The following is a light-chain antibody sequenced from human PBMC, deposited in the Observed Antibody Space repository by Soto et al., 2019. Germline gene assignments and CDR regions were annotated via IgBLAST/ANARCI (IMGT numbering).Light chain of an antibody. CDR2: DAS. CDR1: QLISSW. J-gene: IGKJ4*01. CDR3: RQYGRSLGFA. V-gene: IGKV1-5*01. Sequence: IQVTQSPSTLSASVGDSVTITCRASQLISSWLAWYQQKPGKAPKLLIYDASSLESGVPSRFSGSGSGTDFTLTISRLDPEDFAVYYCRQYGRSLGFAVGGGTKVDI.